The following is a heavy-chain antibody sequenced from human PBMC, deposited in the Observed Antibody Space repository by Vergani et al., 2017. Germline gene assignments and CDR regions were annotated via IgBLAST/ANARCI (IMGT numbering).Heavy chain of an antibody. J-gene: IGHJ4*02. D-gene: IGHD3-22*01. V-gene: IGHV1-46*01. CDR2: INPSGGST. Sequence: QVPLVQSGAGVKKPGASVKVSCKASGYTFTSYGISWVRPAPGQGLEWMGIINPSGGSTSYAQKFQGRVNMTRDTSTSTVHRELSSLRSEDTAVYYCARMCDSGYDSRGYYYDYWGQGTLVTVSS. CDR1: GYTFTSYG. CDR3: ARMCDSGYDSRGYYYDY.